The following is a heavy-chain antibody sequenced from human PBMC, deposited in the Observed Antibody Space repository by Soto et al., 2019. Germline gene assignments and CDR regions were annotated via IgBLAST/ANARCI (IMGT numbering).Heavy chain of an antibody. CDR2: IYWDDAK. D-gene: IGHD6-13*01. V-gene: IGHV2-5*02. J-gene: IGHJ4*02. CDR1: GFSLSTSGVG. CDR3: SHRRYSSSTGYLDY. Sequence: QITLKESGPTLVKPTQTLTLTCTFSGFSLSTSGVGVGWIRPPPGKALEWLALIYWDDAKRDSPYLKSRLTITKATYNNQGVHTKTNMLPADTATYYCSHRRYSSSTGYLDYWGQGTLVTVSS.